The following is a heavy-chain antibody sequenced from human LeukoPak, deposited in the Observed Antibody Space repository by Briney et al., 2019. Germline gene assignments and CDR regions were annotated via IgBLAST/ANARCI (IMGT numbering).Heavy chain of an antibody. CDR2: ISSSGTTI. V-gene: IGHV3-11*04. J-gene: IGHJ3*02. Sequence: GGSLRLSCAASGFTFSDYSMSWIRQAPGKGLEWLSYISSSGTTIYYAGSVKGRFTISRDNSKNTLYLQMNSLRAEDTAVYYCAKSREMATMHDAFDIWGQGTMVTVSS. CDR3: AKSREMATMHDAFDI. CDR1: GFTFSDYS. D-gene: IGHD5-24*01.